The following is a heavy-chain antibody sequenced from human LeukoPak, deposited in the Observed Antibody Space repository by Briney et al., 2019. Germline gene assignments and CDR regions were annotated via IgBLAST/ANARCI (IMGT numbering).Heavy chain of an antibody. V-gene: IGHV4-31*03. D-gene: IGHD2-2*01. CDR2: IYYSGST. CDR1: GGSISSGGYY. J-gene: IGHJ4*02. Sequence: SETLSLTCTVSGGSISSGGYYWRWIRQHPGRGLEWIAYIYYSGSTYYNPSLKSRVTISVDTSKNQFSLKLSSVTAADTAVYYCARALAAAFDYWGQGTLVTVSS. CDR3: ARALAAAFDY.